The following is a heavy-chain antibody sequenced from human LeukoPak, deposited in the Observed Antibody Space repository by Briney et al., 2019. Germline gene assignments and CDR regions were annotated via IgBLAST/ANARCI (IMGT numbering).Heavy chain of an antibody. D-gene: IGHD3-9*01. CDR2: ISYDGSNK. J-gene: IGHJ4*02. CDR3: AKAPRVLRYFDWLSGIDY. Sequence: PGGSLRLSCAASGFTFSSYGMHWVRQAPGKGLEWVAVISYDGSNKYYADSVKGRFTISRDNTKNTLSLQMNSLRAEDTAVYYCAKAPRVLRYFDWLSGIDYWGQGTLVTVSS. V-gene: IGHV3-30*18. CDR1: GFTFSSYG.